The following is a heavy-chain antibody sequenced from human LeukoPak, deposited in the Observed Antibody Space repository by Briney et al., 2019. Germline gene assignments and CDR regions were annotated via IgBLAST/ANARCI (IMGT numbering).Heavy chain of an antibody. Sequence: GGSLRLSCAASGFTFSNYWMTWVRQAPGKGLEWVAFIRYDGSHEHYIESVKGRFTVSRDNSKNTVYLEMNSLRVDDTAVYFCAKEIRVVTAILYFDHWGQGSLVTVSS. D-gene: IGHD2-21*02. CDR3: AKEIRVVTAILYFDH. CDR1: GFTFSNYW. J-gene: IGHJ4*01. V-gene: IGHV3-30*02. CDR2: IRYDGSHE.